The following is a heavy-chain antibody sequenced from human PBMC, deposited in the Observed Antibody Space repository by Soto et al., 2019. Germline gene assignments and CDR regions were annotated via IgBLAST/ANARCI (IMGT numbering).Heavy chain of an antibody. CDR2: IYYSGST. D-gene: IGHD3-22*01. CDR3: ARILYYYDSSGYSFDY. Sequence: TLSLTCTVSGGSISSSSYYWGWIRQPPGKGLEWIGSIYYSGSTYYNPSLKSRVTISVDTSKNQFSLKLSSVTAADTAVYYCARILYYYDSSGYSFDYWGQGTLVTVSS. V-gene: IGHV4-39*01. CDR1: GGSISSSSYY. J-gene: IGHJ4*02.